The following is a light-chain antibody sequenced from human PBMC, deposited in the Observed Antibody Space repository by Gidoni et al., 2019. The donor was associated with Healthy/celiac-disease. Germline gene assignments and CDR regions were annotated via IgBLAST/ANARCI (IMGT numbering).Light chain of an antibody. CDR2: AAS. V-gene: IGKV1-8*01. CDR3: QQYYNYPRT. CDR1: QGISSY. Sequence: AIRITQSPSSLSASTGDRVTITCRASQGISSYLAWYQQKPGKAPKLLIYAASTLESGVPSRFSGSGSGTDFTLTISCLQSEDFATYYCQQYYNYPRTFGQXTKVEIK. J-gene: IGKJ1*01.